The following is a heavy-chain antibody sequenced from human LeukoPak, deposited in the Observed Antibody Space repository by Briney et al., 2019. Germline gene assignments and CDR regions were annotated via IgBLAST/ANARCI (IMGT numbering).Heavy chain of an antibody. J-gene: IGHJ4*02. Sequence: GGSLRPSCAASGFTFSSYSMNWVRQAPGKGLEWVSSISSSSSYIYYADSVKGRFTISRDNAKNSLYLQMNSLRAEDTAVYYCALQGRYYFDYWGQGTLVTVSS. V-gene: IGHV3-21*01. D-gene: IGHD4-11*01. CDR1: GFTFSSYS. CDR2: ISSSSSYI. CDR3: ALQGRYYFDY.